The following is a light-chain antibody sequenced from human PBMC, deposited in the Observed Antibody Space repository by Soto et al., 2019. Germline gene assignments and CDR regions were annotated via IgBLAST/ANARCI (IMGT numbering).Light chain of an antibody. CDR1: QGISSW. CDR2: AAS. Sequence: DIQVTQSPASVSASVGDRVTITWRASQGISSWLAWYQQKPGKVPKLLIYAASSLQSGVPSRSSGSGSGTDFTLTITSLHPEDFATYYCQQANSFPPTFGQGTRLEIK. V-gene: IGKV1-12*01. J-gene: IGKJ5*01. CDR3: QQANSFPPT.